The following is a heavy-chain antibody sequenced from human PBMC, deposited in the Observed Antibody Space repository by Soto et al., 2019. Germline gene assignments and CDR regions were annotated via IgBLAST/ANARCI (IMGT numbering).Heavy chain of an antibody. V-gene: IGHV3-23*01. CDR3: AKASGLREYYFDY. Sequence: LRLSCAASGFTFSSYAISWVRRSPGKVLDLVSSISGSGGSTYYADSVKGRFTISRDNSKNTLYLQMNSLRAEDTAVYYCAKASGLREYYFDYWGQGTLVTVSS. CDR1: GFTFSSYA. D-gene: IGHD2-15*01. CDR2: ISGSGGST. J-gene: IGHJ4*02.